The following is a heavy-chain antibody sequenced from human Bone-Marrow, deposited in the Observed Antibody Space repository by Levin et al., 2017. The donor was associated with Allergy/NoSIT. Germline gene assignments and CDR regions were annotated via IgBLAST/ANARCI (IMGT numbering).Heavy chain of an antibody. CDR3: AKGYYFGSGSYWLYYSYGMDV. J-gene: IGHJ6*02. V-gene: IGHV3-9*01. Sequence: GGSLRLSCAASGFTFDDYAMHWVRQAPGKGLEWVSGISWNSTSIGYADSVNGRFTISRDNAKNSLYLLMNSLTAEDTALYYCAKGYYFGSGSYWLYYSYGMDVWGQGTTVTVSS. CDR2: ISWNSTSI. D-gene: IGHD3-10*01. CDR1: GFTFDDYA.